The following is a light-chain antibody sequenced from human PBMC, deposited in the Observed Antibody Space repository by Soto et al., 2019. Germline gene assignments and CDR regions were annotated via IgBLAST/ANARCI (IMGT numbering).Light chain of an antibody. J-gene: IGKJ4*01. CDR2: KAS. CDR3: QQYNSYSLT. V-gene: IGKV1-5*03. CDR1: QSISSW. Sequence: DLQMTQSPSTLSASVGDRVTITCRASQSISSWLAWYQQKPGKAPKLLIYKASSLESGVPSRFSDSGSWTEFTLTISSLHPDDFATYYCQQYNSYSLTFGGGTKLEIK.